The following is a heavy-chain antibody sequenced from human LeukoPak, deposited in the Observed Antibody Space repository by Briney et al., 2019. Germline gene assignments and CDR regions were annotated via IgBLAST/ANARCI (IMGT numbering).Heavy chain of an antibody. V-gene: IGHV1-2*02. Sequence: ASVSVSYTASGYTFNVYYLQWVRQAPGQGGERRGWINTNSGDTDYPQRFQGRVTMTRDTSIRTIYMEIYMELTGLRFDDTALYYCARWDGYSSSPDYWGQGTLVTVSS. CDR1: GYTFNVYY. D-gene: IGHD6-13*01. CDR2: INTNSGDT. J-gene: IGHJ4*02. CDR3: ARWDGYSSSPDY.